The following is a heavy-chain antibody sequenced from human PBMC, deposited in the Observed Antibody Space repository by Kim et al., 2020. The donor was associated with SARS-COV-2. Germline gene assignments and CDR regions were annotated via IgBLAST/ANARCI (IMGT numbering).Heavy chain of an antibody. J-gene: IGHJ6*02. CDR2: IYYSGST. CDR3: ARHGSSGIKAYGMDV. Sequence: SETLSLTCTVSGGSISSSSYYWGWIRQPPGKGLEWIGSIYYSGSTYYNPSLKSRVTISVDTSKNQFSLKLSSVTAADTAVYYCARHGSSGIKAYGMDVWGQGTTVTVSS. V-gene: IGHV4-39*01. D-gene: IGHD6-19*01. CDR1: GGSISSSSYY.